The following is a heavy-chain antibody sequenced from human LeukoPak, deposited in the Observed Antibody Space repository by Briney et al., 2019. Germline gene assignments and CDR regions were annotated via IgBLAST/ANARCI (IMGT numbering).Heavy chain of an antibody. CDR1: GGSISSYY. CDR3: ARDADGDISPNWFDP. CDR2: IYTSGST. Sequence: PSETLSLTCTVSGGSISSYYWSWIRQPAGKGLEWIGRIYTSGSTNYNPSLKSRVTISVDKSKSQFSLKLSSVTAADTAVYYCARDADGDISPNWFDPWGQGTLVTVSS. J-gene: IGHJ5*02. V-gene: IGHV4-4*07. D-gene: IGHD4-17*01.